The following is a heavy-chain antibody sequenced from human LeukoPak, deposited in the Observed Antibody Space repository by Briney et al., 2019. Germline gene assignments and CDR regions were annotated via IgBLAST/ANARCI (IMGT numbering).Heavy chain of an antibody. D-gene: IGHD4-23*01. V-gene: IGHV3-48*01. Sequence: PGGSLRLSCAASGFTFGSYTMNWVRQTPGKGLEWVSYISGSGTTMYYADSVKGRFTISRDNAKNSLYLQMNSLRAEDTAVYYCSRGGNELDFWGQGTLVTVSS. CDR1: GFTFGSYT. CDR2: ISGSGTTM. CDR3: SRGGNELDF. J-gene: IGHJ4*02.